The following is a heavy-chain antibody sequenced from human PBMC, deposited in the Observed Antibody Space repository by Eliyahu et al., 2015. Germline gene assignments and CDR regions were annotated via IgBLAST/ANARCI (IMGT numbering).Heavy chain of an antibody. Sequence: QVQLVESGGGLVKPGGSLRLSCAXSGFTFSDYXXGWIRQAPGKGLEWVSYISSSGSTIYYADSVKGRFTISRDNAKNSLYLQMNSLRAEDTAVYYCARDQDITQDIVVVPAAIDYWGQGTLVTVSS. CDR2: ISSSGSTI. D-gene: IGHD2-2*01. CDR3: ARDQDITQDIVVVPAAIDY. CDR1: GFTFSDYX. J-gene: IGHJ4*02. V-gene: IGHV3-11*01.